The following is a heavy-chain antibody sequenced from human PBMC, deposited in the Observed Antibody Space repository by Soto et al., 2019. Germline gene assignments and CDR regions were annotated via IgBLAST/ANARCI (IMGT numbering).Heavy chain of an antibody. CDR2: IKQEGSDK. D-gene: IGHD2-15*01. V-gene: IGHV3-7*01. Sequence: GGSLRLSCAASGFTFSSDWMSWVRQAPGKGLEWDGNIKQEGSDKYYGDSVKGRFNISRDNARNSLYLQMNSLRDEETAEYYCARGPDRSASCFDYWGQGTLVTVSS. CDR1: GFTFSSDW. CDR3: ARGPDRSASCFDY. J-gene: IGHJ4*02.